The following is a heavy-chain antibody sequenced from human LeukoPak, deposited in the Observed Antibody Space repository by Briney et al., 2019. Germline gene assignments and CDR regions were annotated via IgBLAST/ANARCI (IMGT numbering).Heavy chain of an antibody. CDR3: ATQQWLGSEYFQH. D-gene: IGHD6-19*01. Sequence: PGGSLRLSCAASGFTFSSYRMHWVRQAPGKGLEWVSYISSSSSYIYYADSVKGRFTISRDNAENSLYLQMNSLRAEDTAVYYCATQQWLGSEYFQHWGQGTLVTVSS. CDR2: ISSSSSYI. CDR1: GFTFSSYR. V-gene: IGHV3-21*01. J-gene: IGHJ1*01.